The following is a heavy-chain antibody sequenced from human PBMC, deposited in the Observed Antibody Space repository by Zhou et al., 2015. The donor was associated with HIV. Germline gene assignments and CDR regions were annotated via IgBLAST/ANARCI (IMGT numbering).Heavy chain of an antibody. Sequence: QVQLVQSGAEVKKPGSSVKVSCKASGGTFSSYAISWVRQAPGQGLEWMGGIIPIFGTANYAQKFQGRVTITADKSTSTAYMELSSLRSEDTAVYYCARQDIVVVPAASGYYYYGMDVWGQGTTVTVSS. CDR2: IIPIFGTA. CDR3: ARQDIVVVPAASGYYYYGMDV. V-gene: IGHV1-69*06. CDR1: GGTFSSYA. D-gene: IGHD2-2*01. J-gene: IGHJ6*02.